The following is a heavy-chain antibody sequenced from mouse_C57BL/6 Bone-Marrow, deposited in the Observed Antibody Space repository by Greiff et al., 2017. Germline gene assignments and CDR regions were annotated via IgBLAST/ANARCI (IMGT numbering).Heavy chain of an antibody. V-gene: IGHV5-16*01. CDR1: GFSFSDYY. CDR2: INYDGSST. J-gene: IGHJ4*01. Sequence: EVMLVESEGGLVQPGSSLTLSCTASGFSFSDYYMAWVRQGPEKGLEWVANINYDGSSTYYLDSVKSRFIISRDNAKNILYLKMSSLKSEDTATYYCARDKYYAMDYWGHGTSVTVSS. CDR3: ARDKYYAMDY.